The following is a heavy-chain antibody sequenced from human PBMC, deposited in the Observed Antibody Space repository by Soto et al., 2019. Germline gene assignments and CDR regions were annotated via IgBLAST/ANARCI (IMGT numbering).Heavy chain of an antibody. CDR2: ISSSSSYT. Sequence: SLRLCCSASVFTCSDYYMSWIRQAPGKGLEWVSYISSSSSYTNYADSVKGRFTISRDNAKNSLYLQMNSLRAEDTAVYYCARDGVFVGMDVWGQGTTVTV. CDR3: ARDGVFVGMDV. V-gene: IGHV3-11*06. J-gene: IGHJ6*02. CDR1: VFTCSDYY. D-gene: IGHD2-8*01.